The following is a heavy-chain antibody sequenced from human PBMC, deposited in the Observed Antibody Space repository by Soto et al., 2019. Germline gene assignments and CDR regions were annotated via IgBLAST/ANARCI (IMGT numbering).Heavy chain of an antibody. Sequence: PSETLSLTCTVSGGSVSSGSYYWSWIRQPPGKGLEWIGYIYYSGSTNYNASLKSRVTISVDTSKNQFSLKLSSVTAADTAVYYCARSIVVVTALDYWGQGTLVTVSS. J-gene: IGHJ4*02. CDR1: GGSVSSGSYY. V-gene: IGHV4-61*01. D-gene: IGHD2-21*02. CDR2: IYYSGST. CDR3: ARSIVVVTALDY.